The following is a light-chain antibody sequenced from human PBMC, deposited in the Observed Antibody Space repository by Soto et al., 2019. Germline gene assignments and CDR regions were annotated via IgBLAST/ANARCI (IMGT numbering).Light chain of an antibody. CDR2: GST. Sequence: QSVLSKPPSVSGAPGQRVTISCTGSSSNIGAGYDAHWFQQVPGTAPKLLIYGSTNRPSGVPDRFSGSKSGTSASLAITGLQAEDEAAYYRQYYDSSIGGNYVCGTVTKSPX. J-gene: IGLJ1*01. V-gene: IGLV1-40*01. CDR3: QYYDSSIGGNYV. CDR1: SSNIGAGYD.